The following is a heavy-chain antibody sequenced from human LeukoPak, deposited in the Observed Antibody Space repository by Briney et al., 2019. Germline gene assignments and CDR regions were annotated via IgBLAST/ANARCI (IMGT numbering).Heavy chain of an antibody. CDR3: AKSHSSNWYCSAY. J-gene: IGHJ4*02. V-gene: IGHV3-7*05. CDR1: GFTFSRFW. D-gene: IGHD6-13*01. Sequence: PGGSLRLSCAASGFTFSRFWMNWVRQAPGRGLQWVANIDQSGGRNNYVDSVKGRFTISRDNSRNTLYLQMNILRAEDTAIYYCAKSHSSNWYCSAYWGQGTLVTVSS. CDR2: IDQSGGRN.